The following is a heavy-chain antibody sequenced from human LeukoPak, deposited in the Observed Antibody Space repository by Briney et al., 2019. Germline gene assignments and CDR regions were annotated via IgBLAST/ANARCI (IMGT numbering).Heavy chain of an antibody. Sequence: GGSLRLSCAASGFTFSTYSVNWVRQAPGKGLEWVSSVTSTSTYIYYADSVEGRFTISRDNAKHSLYLQMNSLRAEDTAVYYCARAISRDRYCSSTSCYYYYMDVWGIGTTVTVSS. CDR2: VTSTSTYI. D-gene: IGHD2-2*01. V-gene: IGHV3-21*01. CDR3: ARAISRDRYCSSTSCYYYYMDV. J-gene: IGHJ6*03. CDR1: GFTFSTYS.